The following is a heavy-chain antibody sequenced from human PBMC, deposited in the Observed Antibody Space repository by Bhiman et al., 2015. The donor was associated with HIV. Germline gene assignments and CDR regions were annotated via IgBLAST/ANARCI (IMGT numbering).Heavy chain of an antibody. CDR3: AKYTGYSGYDYYYYYGMDV. D-gene: IGHD5-12*01. CDR2: FSGSGGGT. V-gene: IGHV3-23*04. J-gene: IGHJ6*02. CDR1: GFTFSRHA. Sequence: VQVVESGGGLVRPGGSLRLSCSASGFTFSRHAMSWVRQGPGKGLEWVSSFSGSGGGTYYADSVKGRFTISRDNSKNTLYLQMSSLRAEDTAVYYCAKYTGYSGYDYYYYYGMDVWGQGTTVTVSS.